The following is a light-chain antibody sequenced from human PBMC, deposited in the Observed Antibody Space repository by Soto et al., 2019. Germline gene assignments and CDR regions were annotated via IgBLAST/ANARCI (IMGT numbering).Light chain of an antibody. J-gene: IGKJ1*01. CDR1: QDVRDD. CDR2: EAS. Sequence: DIQMTQSPSSLSASVGDRVTITCRASQDVRDDLGWYQQTPGKAPERLNYEASTLHRGVPSRFSGSGSGTEFTLTISSLQPEDFATYYCLQYSSYPWTFGQGTNVEIK. CDR3: LQYSSYPWT. V-gene: IGKV1-17*01.